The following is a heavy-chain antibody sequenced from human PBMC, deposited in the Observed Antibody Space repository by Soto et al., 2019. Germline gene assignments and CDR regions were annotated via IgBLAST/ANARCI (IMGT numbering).Heavy chain of an antibody. Sequence: QVQLVQSGAEVKKPGASIRVSCKASGYSFTSYDMHWVRQATGHGLEWMGWMNPNSGDTEHAQKFQGRDTMTRDTSTRIAYMELSSLTSEDTAVYYCARVGFLVGSTIDSWGQGTLVTVSS. CDR1: GYSFTSYD. D-gene: IGHD2-8*02. V-gene: IGHV1-8*01. J-gene: IGHJ4*02. CDR2: MNPNSGDT. CDR3: ARVGFLVGSTIDS.